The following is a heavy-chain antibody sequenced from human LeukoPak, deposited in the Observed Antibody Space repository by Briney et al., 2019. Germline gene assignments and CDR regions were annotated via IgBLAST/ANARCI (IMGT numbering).Heavy chain of an antibody. J-gene: IGHJ4*02. D-gene: IGHD6-19*01. V-gene: IGHV3-23*01. CDR2: ISGSGSNT. CDR1: GFTFSSYA. Sequence: GGSLRLSCAASGFTFSSYAMSWVRQAPGKGLEWVSGISGSGSNTYYADSVKGRFTISRDNSKNTLYLQMNNLRAEDTAIYYCAKDSLGQWLGLSYFDYWGQGTLVTVSS. CDR3: AKDSLGQWLGLSYFDY.